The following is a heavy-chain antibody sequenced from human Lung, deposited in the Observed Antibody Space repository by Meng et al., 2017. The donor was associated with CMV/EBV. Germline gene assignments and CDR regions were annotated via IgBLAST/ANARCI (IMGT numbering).Heavy chain of an antibody. CDR1: GFIFSSYS. Sequence: GESLKISCAASGFIFSSYSMNWVRQAPGKGLEWVSSISISSGYKNYADSVKGRFTISRDNAKNSLYLQMNSLRAEDTAVYYCARVPYGDYPYWGPGKLV. CDR2: ISISSGYK. J-gene: IGHJ4*02. CDR3: ARVPYGDYPY. D-gene: IGHD4-17*01. V-gene: IGHV3-21*01.